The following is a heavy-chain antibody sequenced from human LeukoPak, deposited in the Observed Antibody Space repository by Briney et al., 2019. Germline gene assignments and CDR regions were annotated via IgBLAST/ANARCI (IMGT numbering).Heavy chain of an antibody. Sequence: GGSLRLSCAASGFTFSSYAMSWVRQAPEKGLEWVSAISGSGGSTYYADSVKGRFTISRDNSKNTLYLQMNSLRAEDTAVYYCAKVLGGGGRYSYGSIDYWGQGTLVTVYS. CDR2: ISGSGGST. CDR3: AKVLGGGGRYSYGSIDY. J-gene: IGHJ4*02. D-gene: IGHD5-18*01. CDR1: GFTFSSYA. V-gene: IGHV3-23*01.